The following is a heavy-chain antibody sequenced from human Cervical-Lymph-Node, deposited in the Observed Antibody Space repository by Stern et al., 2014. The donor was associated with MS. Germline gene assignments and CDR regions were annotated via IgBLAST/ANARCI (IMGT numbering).Heavy chain of an antibody. CDR1: GGSISSYF. V-gene: IGHV4-59*01. D-gene: IGHD3-22*01. CDR3: ARIDRPYYYDTSGFYLRGGPYFDY. Sequence: QVQLQESGPGLVRPSETLSLTCTVSGGSISSYFWSWIRQPPGTGLEWIAYIDYSGSTTYNPSLQSRVTISVDTSKNQFFLNLSSVTAADTAVYYCARIDRPYYYDTSGFYLRGGPYFDYWGQGTLVTVSS. J-gene: IGHJ4*02. CDR2: IDYSGST.